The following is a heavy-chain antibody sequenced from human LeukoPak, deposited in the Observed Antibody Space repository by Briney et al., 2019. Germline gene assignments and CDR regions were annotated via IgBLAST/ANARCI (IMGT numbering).Heavy chain of an antibody. CDR1: GGSIRSYY. CDR2: IYYSGST. J-gene: IGHJ5*02. D-gene: IGHD6-13*01. V-gene: IGHV4-59*08. Sequence: SETLSLTCTVSGGSIRSYYWSWIRQPPGKGLEWIGDIYYSGSTKYNPSLKSRVTVSVDTSKNQLSLKLISVTAADTAVYYCARVVDEHQLQTGWFDPWGQGTLVTVSS. CDR3: ARVVDEHQLQTGWFDP.